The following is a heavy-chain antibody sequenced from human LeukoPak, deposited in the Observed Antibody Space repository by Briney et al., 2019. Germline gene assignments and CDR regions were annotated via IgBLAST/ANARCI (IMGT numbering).Heavy chain of an antibody. CDR2: IIPIFGTA. CDR3: ARDSGYNFSYYYYMDV. Sequence: SVKVSRKASGGTFSSYAISWVRQAPGQGLEWMGGIIPIFGTANYAQKFQGRVTITTDESTSTAYMELSSLRSEDTAVYYCARDSGYNFSYYYYMDVWGKGTTVTVSS. CDR1: GGTFSSYA. J-gene: IGHJ6*03. V-gene: IGHV1-69*05. D-gene: IGHD5-24*01.